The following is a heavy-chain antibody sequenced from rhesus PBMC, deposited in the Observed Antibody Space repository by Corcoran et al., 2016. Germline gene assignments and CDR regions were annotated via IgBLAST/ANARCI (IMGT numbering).Heavy chain of an antibody. D-gene: IGHD3-28*01. V-gene: IGHV4-147*01. CDR2: IRSRGST. CDR1: GGSVSGYW. CDR3: AREWLV. Sequence: QVQLQQWGEGLVKPSETLSLTCAVYGGSVSGYWWGWIRQPPGKGLEWIGRIRSRGSTNYHPSLTSRVTISIDTSKKQFSLNLISVTAADTAVYYCAREWLVWGQGVLVTVSS. J-gene: IGHJ4*01.